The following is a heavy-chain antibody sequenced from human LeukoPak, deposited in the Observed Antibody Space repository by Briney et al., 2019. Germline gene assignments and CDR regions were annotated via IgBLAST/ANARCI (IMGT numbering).Heavy chain of an antibody. D-gene: IGHD2-15*01. CDR3: ARGCSGGACYGYHLDP. CDR1: GYTFTNYA. CDR2: INAGNGNT. J-gene: IGHJ5*02. Sequence: ASVKVSCKASGYTFTNYAMHWVRQAPGQRLEWMRWINAGNGNTKYSQEFQGRVTITRDTSASIAYMELSSLRYDDMAVYYCARGCSGGACYGYHLDPWGQGTLVTVSS. V-gene: IGHV1-3*03.